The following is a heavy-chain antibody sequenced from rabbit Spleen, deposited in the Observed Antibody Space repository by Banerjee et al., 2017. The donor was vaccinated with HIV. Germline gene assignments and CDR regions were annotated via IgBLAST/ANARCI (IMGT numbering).Heavy chain of an antibody. CDR3: ARDLVTAIGWNFAL. CDR2: INAVTGKA. J-gene: IGHJ4*01. Sequence: QEQLVESGGGLVKPEGSLKLSCTASGFSFSNKAVMCWVRQAPGKGLEWIACINAVTGKAVYASWAKGRFTFSKTSSTTVTLQMTSLTGADTATYFCARDLVTAIGWNFALWGQGTLVTVS. V-gene: IGHV1S45*01. CDR1: GFSFSNKAV. D-gene: IGHD7-1*01.